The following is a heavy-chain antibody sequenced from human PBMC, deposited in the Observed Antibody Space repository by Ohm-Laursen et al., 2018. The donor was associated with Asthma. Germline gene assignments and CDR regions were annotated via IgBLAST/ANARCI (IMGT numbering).Heavy chain of an antibody. D-gene: IGHD3-10*01. CDR2: LNTDGSGT. CDR1: GFTFSSYC. J-gene: IGHJ4*02. Sequence: SLRLSCTASGFTFSSYCMHWVRQAPGKGPVWVSRLNTDGSGTWYADSVKGRFTISRDNAKNTLYLQMNSLRAEDTAFYYCAVSIYAYGEGAYWGQGTLVTVSS. CDR3: AVSIYAYGEGAY. V-gene: IGHV3-74*01.